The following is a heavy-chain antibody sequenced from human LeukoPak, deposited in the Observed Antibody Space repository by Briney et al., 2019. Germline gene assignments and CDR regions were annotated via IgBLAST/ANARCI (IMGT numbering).Heavy chain of an antibody. J-gene: IGHJ3*01. CDR2: INSDGSEG. CDR1: GFTFSGFW. V-gene: IGHV3-7*03. D-gene: IGHD6-6*01. Sequence: GGSLRLSCAVSGFTFSGFWMSWSRQAPGKGLEWVASINSDGSEGYYADVVKGRFTISRDNAKNSLYLQINSLRAEGTAVYYCARSSYSSSSSVWGQGTMVTVSS. CDR3: ARSSYSSSSSV.